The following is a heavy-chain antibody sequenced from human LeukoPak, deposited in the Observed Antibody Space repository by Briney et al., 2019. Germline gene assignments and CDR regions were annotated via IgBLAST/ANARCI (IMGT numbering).Heavy chain of an antibody. CDR2: SSPYDGNT. J-gene: IGHJ5*02. CDR1: GYTFTNYG. CDR3: ARTTGTYDYFDP. Sequence: ASVKVSCKASGYTFTNYGISWVRQAPGQGLEWMGWSSPYDGNTNYAQKLHGRVTMTADTSTNTAYMELRSLRSDATAVYYCARTTGTYDYFDPWGQGTLVTVSS. D-gene: IGHD3-9*01. V-gene: IGHV1-18*01.